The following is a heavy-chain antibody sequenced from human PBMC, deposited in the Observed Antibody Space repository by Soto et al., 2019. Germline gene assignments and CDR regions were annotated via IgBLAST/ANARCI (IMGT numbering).Heavy chain of an antibody. V-gene: IGHV1-46*01. CDR3: ARENETNIPDYYYYYMDV. CDR2: IIPIVGRT. Sequence: GASVKVSCKASGYTFTSYYIHWVRQAPGQGLEWMARIIPIVGRTNYAQKFQGRVTITADTSTSTAYMELSSLRSEDTAVYYCARENETNIPDYYYYYMDVWGKGTTVTVSS. J-gene: IGHJ6*03. CDR1: GYTFTSYY.